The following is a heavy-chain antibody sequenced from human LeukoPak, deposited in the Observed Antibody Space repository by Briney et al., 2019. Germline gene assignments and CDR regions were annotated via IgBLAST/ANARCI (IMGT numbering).Heavy chain of an antibody. CDR3: TTDPATIVVVITTDY. V-gene: IGHV3-23*01. D-gene: IGHD3-22*01. CDR2: ISGSGGST. CDR1: GFTFSSYA. Sequence: GGSLRLSCAASGFTFSSYAMSWVRQAPGKGLEWVSAISGSGGSTYYADSVKGRFTISRDNSKNTLYLQMNSLKTEDTAVYYCTTDPATIVVVITTDYWGQGTLVTVSS. J-gene: IGHJ4*02.